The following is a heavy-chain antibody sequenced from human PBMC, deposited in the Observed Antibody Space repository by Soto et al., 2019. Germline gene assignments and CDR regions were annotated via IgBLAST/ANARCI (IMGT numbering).Heavy chain of an antibody. CDR1: GYSFTSYW. J-gene: IGHJ4*02. Sequence: PGESLKISCKGSGYSFTSYWISWVRQMPGKGLEWMGRIDPSDSYTNYSPSFQGHVTISADKSISTAYLQMNSLKTEDTAVYYCTTGIYYDILTGYHNVAYWGQGALVTVSS. V-gene: IGHV5-10-1*01. CDR2: IDPSDSYT. D-gene: IGHD3-9*01. CDR3: TTGIYYDILTGYHNVAY.